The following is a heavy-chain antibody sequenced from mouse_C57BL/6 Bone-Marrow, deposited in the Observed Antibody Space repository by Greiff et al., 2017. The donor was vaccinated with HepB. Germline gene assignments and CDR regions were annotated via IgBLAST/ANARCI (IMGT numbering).Heavy chain of an antibody. CDR2: ISDGGSYT. V-gene: IGHV5-4*01. CDR1: GFTFSSYA. CDR3: ARWGFFAY. J-gene: IGHJ3*01. Sequence: EVQRVESGGGLVKPGGSLKLSCAASGFTFSSYAMSWVRQTPEKRLEWVATISDGGSYTYYPDNVTGRFTISRDNAKNNLYLQMSHLKSEDTAMYYCARWGFFAYWGQGTLVTVSA.